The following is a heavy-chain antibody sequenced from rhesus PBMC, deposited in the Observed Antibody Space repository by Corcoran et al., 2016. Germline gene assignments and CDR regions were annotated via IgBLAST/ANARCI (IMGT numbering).Heavy chain of an antibody. CDR3: ASVPRY. CDR2: IYGSGSST. CDR1: GGSISSSY. J-gene: IGHJ4*01. V-gene: IGHV4-169*02. Sequence: QLQLQESGPGLVKPSDTLSVTCAVSGGSISSSYWSWIRQAPGKGLEWIGYIYGSGSSTNYNPSLKRRVTLSVDTSKDQLSLKRSSVPAADTAVYYCASVPRYWGQGVLVTVSS.